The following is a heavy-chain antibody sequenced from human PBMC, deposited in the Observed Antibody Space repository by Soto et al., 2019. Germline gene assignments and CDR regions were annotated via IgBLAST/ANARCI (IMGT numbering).Heavy chain of an antibody. CDR3: AREVGAPSGWLDP. D-gene: IGHD1-26*01. J-gene: IGHJ5*02. CDR2: ISASGGLK. CDR1: GFTFTNHA. Sequence: EVQLSESGGDLRQPGGSLRLSCAASGFTFTNHAMTWVRQTPGKGLEWVSGISASGGLKYYADSVQGRFTVSRDNSKNILYLQMENLRDEDTALYYCAREVGAPSGWLDPWGQGTQVTVSS. V-gene: IGHV3-23*01.